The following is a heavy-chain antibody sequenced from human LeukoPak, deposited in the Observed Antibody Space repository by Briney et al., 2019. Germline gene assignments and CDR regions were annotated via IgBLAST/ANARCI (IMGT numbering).Heavy chain of an antibody. V-gene: IGHV3-30*18. CDR3: AKDEGYFDY. CDR1: GFTFSSYN. J-gene: IGHJ4*02. Sequence: GGSLRLSCVASGFTFSSYNMNWVRQAPGKGLEWVAVISYDGSNKYYADSVKGRFTISRDNSKNTLYLQMNSLRAEDTAVYYCAKDEGYFDYWGQGTLVTVSS. CDR2: ISYDGSNK.